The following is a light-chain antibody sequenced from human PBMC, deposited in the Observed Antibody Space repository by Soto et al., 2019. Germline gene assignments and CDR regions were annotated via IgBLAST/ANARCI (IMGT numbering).Light chain of an antibody. V-gene: IGLV1-36*01. J-gene: IGLJ3*02. Sequence: QSVLTQPPSVSEAPRQRVTISCSGSSSNIGNNAVNWYQQLPGKAPKLLIYYDDLLPSGVSDRFSGSKSGTSASLAISGLQSEDEADSYCAACDDSLNGGVFGGGTKLPVL. CDR2: YDD. CDR1: SSNIGNNA. CDR3: AACDDSLNGGV.